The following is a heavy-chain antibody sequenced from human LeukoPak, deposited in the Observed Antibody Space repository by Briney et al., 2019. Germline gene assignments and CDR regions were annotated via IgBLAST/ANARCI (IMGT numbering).Heavy chain of an antibody. CDR1: GGSISSGGYY. Sequence: SQTLSLTCTVSGGSISSGGYYWSWIRPHPGKGLEWIGYIYYSGSTYYNPSLKSRVTISVDTSKNQFSLKLSSVTAADTAVYYCARYMVRGVYYYGMDVWGQGTTVTVSS. J-gene: IGHJ6*02. CDR3: ARYMVRGVYYYGMDV. D-gene: IGHD3-10*01. CDR2: IYYSGST. V-gene: IGHV4-31*03.